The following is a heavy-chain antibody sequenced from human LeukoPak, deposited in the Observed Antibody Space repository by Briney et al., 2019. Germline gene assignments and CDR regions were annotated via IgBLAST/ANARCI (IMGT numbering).Heavy chain of an antibody. V-gene: IGHV3-66*02. CDR1: GFTVSSNY. D-gene: IGHD1/OR15-1a*01. J-gene: IGHJ3*02. CDR2: IYSDGRT. CDR3: ARDRTEQYAFDI. Sequence: GGSLRLSCVASGFTVSSNYMSWVRQAPGKGLEWVSVIYSDGRTYYADSVKGRFTISRDNSKNTLYLQMNSLRAEDTAVYYCARDRTEQYAFDIWGQGTMVTVSS.